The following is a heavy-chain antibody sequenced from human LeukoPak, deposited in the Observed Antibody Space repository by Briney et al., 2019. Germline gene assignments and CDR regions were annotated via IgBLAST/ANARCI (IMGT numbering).Heavy chain of an antibody. CDR3: ARGVEGYCSSTSCYQTAGFDP. Sequence: SVKVSCKASGGTFSSYAISWVRQAPGQGLEWMGGIIPIFGTANYAQKFQGRVTITTDESTSTAYMELSSLRSEDTAVYYCARGVEGYCSSTSCYQTAGFDPWGQGTLVTVSS. CDR1: GGTFSSYA. J-gene: IGHJ5*02. CDR2: IIPIFGTA. V-gene: IGHV1-69*05. D-gene: IGHD2-2*01.